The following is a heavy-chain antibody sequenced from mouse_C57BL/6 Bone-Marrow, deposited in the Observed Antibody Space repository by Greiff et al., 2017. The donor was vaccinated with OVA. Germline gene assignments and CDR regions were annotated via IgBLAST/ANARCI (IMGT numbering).Heavy chain of an antibody. Sequence: EVQLQQSGAELVRPGASVKLSCTASGFNIKDDYMHWVNERPEQGLEWIGWIDHENGDTEYASKFQGKATITADTSSKTVYLHLSSLTSEDTAVYYCTTYRYWGQGTTLTVSS. V-gene: IGHV14-4*01. CDR2: IDHENGDT. CDR3: TTYRY. CDR1: GFNIKDDY. J-gene: IGHJ2*01.